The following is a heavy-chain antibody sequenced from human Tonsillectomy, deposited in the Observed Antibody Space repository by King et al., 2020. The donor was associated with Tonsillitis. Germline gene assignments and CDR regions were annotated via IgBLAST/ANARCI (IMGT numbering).Heavy chain of an antibody. J-gene: IGHJ6*02. Sequence: PLVASGGGLVQPGGSLRLSCAASGFTFSNYAITWVRQAPGTLLEWVSALRRSGGSTYYADSVTGRFTISRDNSKTTLYLQMNSLRAEDTAVYYCAKDLPTSGRDYYYGMDVWGQGTTVTVSS. CDR2: LRRSGGST. V-gene: IGHV3-23*04. CDR3: AKDLPTSGRDYYYGMDV. D-gene: IGHD2-15*01. CDR1: GFTFSNYA.